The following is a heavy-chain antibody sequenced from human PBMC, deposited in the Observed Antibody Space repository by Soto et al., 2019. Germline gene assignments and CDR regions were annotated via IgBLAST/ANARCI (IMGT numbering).Heavy chain of an antibody. CDR2: ISAYNGNT. Sequence: QVQLVQSGAEVKKPGASVKVSCKASGYTFTSYGISWVRQAPGQGLEWMGWISAYNGNTNYAQKLQGRVTMTTDTSTSTAYMEMRSLRSDDTAVDDCARDQFDSYGPKGGLDYWGQGTLVTVSS. J-gene: IGHJ4*02. D-gene: IGHD5-18*01. V-gene: IGHV1-18*01. CDR1: GYTFTSYG. CDR3: ARDQFDSYGPKGGLDY.